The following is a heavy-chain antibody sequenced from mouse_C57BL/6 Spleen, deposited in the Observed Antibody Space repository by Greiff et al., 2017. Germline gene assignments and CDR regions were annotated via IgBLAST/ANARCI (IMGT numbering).Heavy chain of an antibody. Sequence: QVQLQQPGAELVKPGASVKMSCKASGYTFTSYWITWVQQRPGQGLEWVADIYPGSGNTDYNEKVKSKATLTIATTSCTADMQLNSRTSEDSAVDYCSRKRSLHWYFDVWGTGTTVTVSS. CDR3: SRKRSLHWYFDV. J-gene: IGHJ1*03. D-gene: IGHD2-1*01. V-gene: IGHV1-55*01. CDR1: GYTFTSYW. CDR2: IYPGSGNT.